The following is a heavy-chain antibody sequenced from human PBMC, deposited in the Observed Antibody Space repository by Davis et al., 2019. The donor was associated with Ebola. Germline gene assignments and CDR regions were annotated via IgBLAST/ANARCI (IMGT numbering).Heavy chain of an antibody. CDR2: IYYSGST. D-gene: IGHD6-13*01. V-gene: IGHV4-39*07. CDR1: GGSISSSSYY. J-gene: IGHJ4*02. CDR3: ARGTIAAAAGLGY. Sequence: PGGSLRPSCTVSGGSISSSSYYWGWIRQPPGKGLEWIGSIYYSGSTYYNPSLKSRVTISVDTSKNQFSLKLSSVTAADTAVYYCARGTIAAAAGLGYWGQGTLVTVSS.